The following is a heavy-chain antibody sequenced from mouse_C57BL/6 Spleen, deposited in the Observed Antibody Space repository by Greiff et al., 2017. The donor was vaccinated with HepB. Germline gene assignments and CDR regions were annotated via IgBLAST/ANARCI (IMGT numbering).Heavy chain of an antibody. J-gene: IGHJ3*01. V-gene: IGHV1-69*01. CDR2: IDPSDSYT. CDR3: ARGRANWEFAY. D-gene: IGHD4-1*01. Sequence: QVQLQQPGAELVMPGASVKLSCKASGYTFTSYWMHWVKQRPGQGLEWIGEIDPSDSYTNYNQKLKGKSTLTVDKSSSTAYMQLSSLTSEDSAVYYCARGRANWEFAYWGQGTLVTVSA. CDR1: GYTFTSYW.